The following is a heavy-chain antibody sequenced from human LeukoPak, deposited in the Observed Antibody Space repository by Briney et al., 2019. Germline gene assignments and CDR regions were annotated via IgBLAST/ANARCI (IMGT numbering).Heavy chain of an antibody. CDR2: INSDGSST. D-gene: IGHD5-18*01. V-gene: IGHV3-74*01. CDR1: GFTFSSYW. Sequence: GGSLRLSCAASGFTFSSYWMHRVRQAPGKGLVWVSRINSDGSSTSYADSVKGRFTISRDNAKNTLYLQMNSLRAEDTAVYYCARDGWGYSYGDLSFDYWGQGTLVTVSS. J-gene: IGHJ4*02. CDR3: ARDGWGYSYGDLSFDY.